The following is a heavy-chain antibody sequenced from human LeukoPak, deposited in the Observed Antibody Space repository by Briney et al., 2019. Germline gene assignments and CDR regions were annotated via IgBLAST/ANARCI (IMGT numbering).Heavy chain of an antibody. CDR1: RFTFSNYA. V-gene: IGHV3-23*01. J-gene: IGHJ4*02. D-gene: IGHD1-14*01. CDR2: ITGSGDST. Sequence: GGSLRLSCAASRFTFSNYAMSWVRQAPGEGLEWVSVITGSGDSTYYADSVKGRFTISRDNSKNTLYLQMNSLRAEDTAVYYCAKRYGYYFDYWGQGTLVTVSS. CDR3: AKRYGYYFDY.